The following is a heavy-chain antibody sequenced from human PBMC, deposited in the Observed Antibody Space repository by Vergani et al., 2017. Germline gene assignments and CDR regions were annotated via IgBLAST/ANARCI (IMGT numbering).Heavy chain of an antibody. CDR2: IYTSGST. J-gene: IGHJ4*02. Sequence: QVQLQESGPGLVKPSQTLSLTCTVSGGSISSGSYYWSWIRQPAGKGLEWIGRIYTSGSTNYNPSLKSRVTISVDTSKNQFSLKLSSVTAADTAVYYCAIFGSIDGDYRESWGQGTLVTVSS. V-gene: IGHV4-61*02. D-gene: IGHD4-17*01. CDR3: AIFGSIDGDYRES. CDR1: GGSISSGSYY.